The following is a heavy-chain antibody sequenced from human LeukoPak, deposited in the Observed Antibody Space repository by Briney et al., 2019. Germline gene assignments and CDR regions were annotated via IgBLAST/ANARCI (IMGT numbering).Heavy chain of an antibody. Sequence: GGSLRLSCAASGFTFSNYGMHWVRQAPGKGLEWVAVILNDGINKNYADSVKGRFTISRDNSKNTLFLQMNSLRAEDTAVYYCAREASDAFDIWGQGTMVTVSS. CDR3: AREASDAFDI. J-gene: IGHJ3*02. V-gene: IGHV3-33*08. CDR1: GFTFSNYG. CDR2: ILNDGINK.